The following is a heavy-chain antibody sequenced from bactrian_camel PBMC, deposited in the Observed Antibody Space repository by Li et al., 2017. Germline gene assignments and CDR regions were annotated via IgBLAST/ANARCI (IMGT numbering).Heavy chain of an antibody. CDR2: ITSLPSLFRAA. Sequence: QVQLVESGGGLVQPGESLRLSCVASGITFSRHDMSWVRQAPGKEVEWVAGITSLPSLFRAASYSDSVKGRFTISKAGAKNTLQMNSLQPEDTAMYYCAFQRQLGRRCPGTDETNYDWWGQGTQVTVS. V-gene: IGHV3S5*01. D-gene: IGHD7*01. J-gene: IGHJ4*01. CDR3: AFQRQLGRRCPGTDETNYDW. CDR1: GITFSRHD.